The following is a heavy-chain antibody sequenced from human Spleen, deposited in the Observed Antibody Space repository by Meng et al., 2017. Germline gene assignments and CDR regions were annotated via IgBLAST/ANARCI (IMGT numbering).Heavy chain of an antibody. Sequence: GGSLRLSCAASGFTFSNFAMHCVRRPPGKGLEWVSLISYDGSHTYYADSVKGRFTISRDNSKNSLYLQMNSLRTEDTALYYCAKDMAEMATITWGYYYGMDVWGQGTTVTVSS. V-gene: IGHV3-30*11. D-gene: IGHD5-24*01. J-gene: IGHJ6*02. CDR2: ISYDGSHT. CDR3: AKDMAEMATITWGYYYGMDV. CDR1: GFTFSNFA.